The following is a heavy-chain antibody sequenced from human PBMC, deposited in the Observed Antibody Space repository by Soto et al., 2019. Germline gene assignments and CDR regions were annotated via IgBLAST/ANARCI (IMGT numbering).Heavy chain of an antibody. V-gene: IGHV3-43*01. CDR2: ITWNGANT. CDR1: GFRFDEYN. Sequence: PXGVLILSRAASGFRFDEYNIHLVRQAPGKGLEWVSLITWNGANTYYADSVKGRFTISRDGTTKSVSLQMTSLKREDTGLYYCARETLSYGSALDVWGQGTTVTVSS. CDR3: ARETLSYGSALDV. J-gene: IGHJ6*02. D-gene: IGHD3-16*01.